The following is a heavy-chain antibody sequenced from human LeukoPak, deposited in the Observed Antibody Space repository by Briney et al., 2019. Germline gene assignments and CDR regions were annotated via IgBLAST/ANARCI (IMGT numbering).Heavy chain of an antibody. V-gene: IGHV3-48*04. Sequence: GGSLRLSCTGSGFTFSSYSMNWVRQAPGKGLEWVSYISSSGSTIYYADSVKGRFTISRDNAKNSLYLQMKSLRAEDTAVYYCAELGITMIGGVWGKGTTVTISS. J-gene: IGHJ6*04. CDR3: AELGITMIGGV. CDR2: ISSSGSTI. D-gene: IGHD3-10*02. CDR1: GFTFSSYS.